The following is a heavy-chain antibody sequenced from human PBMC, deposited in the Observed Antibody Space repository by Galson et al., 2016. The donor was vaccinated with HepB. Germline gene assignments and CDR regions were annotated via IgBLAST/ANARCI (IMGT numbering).Heavy chain of an antibody. J-gene: IGHJ1*01. V-gene: IGHV4-59*01. Sequence: ETLSLTCTVSGGSLSNYHWTWIRQPPGKGLAWIGYIYYSGSTNYNPSLKSRMSISVDMSNNEFSLMLRSVTAADTAVYYCARPRSPWLGNAAFDIWGQGTLVTVSS. D-gene: IGHD2-15*01. CDR1: GGSLSNYH. CDR3: ARPRSPWLGNAAFDI. CDR2: IYYSGST.